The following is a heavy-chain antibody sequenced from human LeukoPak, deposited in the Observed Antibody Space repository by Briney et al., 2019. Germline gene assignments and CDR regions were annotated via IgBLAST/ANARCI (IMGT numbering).Heavy chain of an antibody. CDR3: SRGGANDL. Sequence: SETLSHTCTVSGGSITSDYWSWIRQPAGKGLEWIGRIFTSGSTSYNPSLKSRVTMSLDTSKNQFSLKLSSVTAADTAVYFCSRGGANDLWGQGTLVTVSS. CDR1: GGSITSDY. CDR2: IFTSGST. V-gene: IGHV4-4*07. D-gene: IGHD4/OR15-4a*01. J-gene: IGHJ5*02.